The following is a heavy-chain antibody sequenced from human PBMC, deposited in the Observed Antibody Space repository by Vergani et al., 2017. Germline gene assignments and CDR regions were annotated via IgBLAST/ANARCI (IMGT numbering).Heavy chain of an antibody. Sequence: IQLVESGGGVVQPGRSLRLSCAVSGFRFSDYGMHWVRQAPGRGLEWVALISYDGDTTYYEDSVKGRFTISRDNSKNTLFLQMHSLRVEDTALYYCAKFPLNITTPDRGDFWGQGSLVTVSS. CDR1: GFRFSDYG. J-gene: IGHJ4*02. CDR3: AKFPLNITTPDRGDF. V-gene: IGHV3-30*18. D-gene: IGHD1-1*01. CDR2: ISYDGDTT.